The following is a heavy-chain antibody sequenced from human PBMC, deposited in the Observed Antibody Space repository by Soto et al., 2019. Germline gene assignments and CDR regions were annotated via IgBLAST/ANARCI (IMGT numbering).Heavy chain of an antibody. J-gene: IGHJ6*03. V-gene: IGHV1-2*04. D-gene: IGHD3-3*01. CDR3: ARDGSTIFGVVPMRDYYYYMDV. CDR2: INPDSGGT. CDR1: GYTFTGYY. Sequence: QVQLVQSGAEVKKPGASVKVSCKASGYTFTGYYMHWVRQAPGQGLEWMGWINPDSGGTNYAQKFQGWVTMTRETSISTAYMELSRLRSDDTAVYYCARDGSTIFGVVPMRDYYYYMDVWGKGTTVTVSS.